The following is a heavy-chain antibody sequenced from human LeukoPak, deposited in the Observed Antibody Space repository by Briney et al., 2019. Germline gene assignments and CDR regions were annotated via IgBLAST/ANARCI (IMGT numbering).Heavy chain of an antibody. J-gene: IGHJ4*02. D-gene: IGHD5-24*01. Sequence: PSVTLSLTCTGSGGSISSSSSYWGWIRQPPGKGLEWIGNIFYSGSTYFNPSLKSRVAISVDTSKSQFSLKLNSVTAADTAVYYCARYPLVAGYNWVAYDYWGQGTLVTVSS. CDR1: GGSISSSSSY. CDR2: IFYSGST. CDR3: ARYPLVAGYNWVAYDY. V-gene: IGHV4-39*07.